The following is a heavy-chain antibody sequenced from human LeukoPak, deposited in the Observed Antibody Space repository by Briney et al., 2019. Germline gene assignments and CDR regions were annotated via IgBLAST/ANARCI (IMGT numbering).Heavy chain of an antibody. CDR3: ARDPHEATGYFDY. CDR1: EFTFSSYW. D-gene: IGHD1-26*01. Sequence: GGSLRLSCAASEFTFSSYWMSWVRQAPGKGLEWVANIKQDGSEKYYVDSVKGRFTIPRDNAKNSLYLQMNSLRAEDTAVYYCARDPHEATGYFDYWGQGTLVTVSS. J-gene: IGHJ4*02. V-gene: IGHV3-7*04. CDR2: IKQDGSEK.